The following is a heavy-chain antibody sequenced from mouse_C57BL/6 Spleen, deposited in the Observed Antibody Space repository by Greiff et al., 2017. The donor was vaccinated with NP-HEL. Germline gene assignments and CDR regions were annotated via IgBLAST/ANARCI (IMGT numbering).Heavy chain of an antibody. Sequence: QVQLQQSGAELAKPGASVKLSCKASGYTFTSYWMHWVKQRPGQGLAWIGYINPSSGYTKYNQKFKDKATLTADKSSSTAYMQLSSLTYEDSAVYYCAPSDSSGYVGFAYWGQGTLVTVSA. CDR3: APSDSSGYVGFAY. CDR1: GYTFTSYW. CDR2: INPSSGYT. J-gene: IGHJ3*01. D-gene: IGHD3-2*02. V-gene: IGHV1-7*01.